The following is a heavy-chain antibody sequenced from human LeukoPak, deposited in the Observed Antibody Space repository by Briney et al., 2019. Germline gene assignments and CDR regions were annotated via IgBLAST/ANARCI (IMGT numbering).Heavy chain of an antibody. D-gene: IGHD6-19*01. Sequence: SQTLSLTCAISGDSVSNDRAAWNWIRQSPSRGLEWLGRTFYRSKWYNDYAVSVKGRIAFSADTPKNQFTLQLNPVTPDDTAVYFCARQGSAGWTFDFWGQGTLVTVSS. J-gene: IGHJ4*02. CDR1: GDSVSNDRAA. V-gene: IGHV6-1*01. CDR2: TFYRSKWYN. CDR3: ARQGSAGWTFDF.